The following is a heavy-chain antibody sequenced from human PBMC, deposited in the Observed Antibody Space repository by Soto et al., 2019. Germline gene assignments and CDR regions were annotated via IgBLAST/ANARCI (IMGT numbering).Heavy chain of an antibody. V-gene: IGHV1-2*04. CDR3: ARGDDYSNYEAYYYGMDV. CDR1: GYTFTGYY. J-gene: IGHJ6*02. CDR2: INPKSGGT. D-gene: IGHD4-4*01. Sequence: ASVKVSCQASGYTFTGYYMHWVRQAPGQGLEWMGWINPKSGGTNYAQKFQGWVTMTRDTSISTAYMELSRLRSDDTAVYYCARGDDYSNYEAYYYGMDVWGQGTTVTVSS.